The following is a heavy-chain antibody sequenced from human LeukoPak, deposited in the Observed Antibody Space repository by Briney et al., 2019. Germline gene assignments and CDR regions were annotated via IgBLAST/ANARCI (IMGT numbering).Heavy chain of an antibody. D-gene: IGHD2-2*01. CDR3: AREVRARDLYYYYGMDV. Sequence: GGSLRLSCAASGFTLSSYSMSWVRQAPGKGLEWVSVIYSGGSTYYADSVKGRFTISRDNSKNTLYLQMNSLRAEDTAVYYCAREVRARDLYYYYGMDVWGQGTTVTVSS. V-gene: IGHV3-66*01. CDR1: GFTLSSYS. J-gene: IGHJ6*02. CDR2: IYSGGST.